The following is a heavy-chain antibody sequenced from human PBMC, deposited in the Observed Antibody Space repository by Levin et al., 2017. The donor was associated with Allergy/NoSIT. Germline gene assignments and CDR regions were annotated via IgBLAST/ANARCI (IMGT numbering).Heavy chain of an antibody. CDR3: ARHGIYYYGSGSYYTRVYYYMDV. V-gene: IGHV5-51*01. D-gene: IGHD3-10*01. CDR2: IYPGDSDT. Sequence: GESLKISCKGSGYSFTSYWIGWVRQMPGKGLEWMGIIYPGDSDTRYSPSFQGQVTISADKSISTAYLQWSSLKASDTAMYYCARHGIYYYGSGSYYTRVYYYMDVWGKGTTVTVSS. J-gene: IGHJ6*03. CDR1: GYSFTSYW.